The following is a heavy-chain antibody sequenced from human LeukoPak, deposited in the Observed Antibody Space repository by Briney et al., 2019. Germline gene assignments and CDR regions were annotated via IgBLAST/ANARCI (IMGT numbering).Heavy chain of an antibody. Sequence: GGSLRLSCTTSGFIFAKYAMAWVRQSPGKGLEWVSTISASGADTYYADSVKGRFTISRDNSKNTLYLQMNSLRAEDTAVYYCARDRGDIVVVVAAQDAFDIWGQGTMVTVSS. V-gene: IGHV3-23*01. CDR1: GFIFAKYA. CDR2: ISASGADT. D-gene: IGHD2-15*01. CDR3: ARDRGDIVVVVAAQDAFDI. J-gene: IGHJ3*02.